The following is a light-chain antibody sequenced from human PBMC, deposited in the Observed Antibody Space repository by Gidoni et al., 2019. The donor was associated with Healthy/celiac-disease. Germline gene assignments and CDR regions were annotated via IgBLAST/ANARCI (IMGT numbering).Light chain of an antibody. V-gene: IGKV4-1*01. CDR2: WAS. Sequence: DRVMPQSPDSLAVSLGGRATINCKSSQSVLYSSNNKNYLAWYQQKPGQPPKLLIYWASTRESGVPERFSGSGSGTDFTLTISSLQAEDVAVYYCQQYYSTPYTFGQXTKLEIK. CDR1: QSVLYSSNNKNY. J-gene: IGKJ2*01. CDR3: QQYYSTPYT.